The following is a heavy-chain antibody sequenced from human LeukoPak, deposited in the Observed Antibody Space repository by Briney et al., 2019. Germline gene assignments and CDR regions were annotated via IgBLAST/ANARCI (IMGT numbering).Heavy chain of an antibody. Sequence: LSLTCTVSGYSISSGYYWSWIRQPPGKGLEWVGFIRSKVYGGTPEYAASVKGRFTISRDDSKGIAYLQMNSLKTEDTAVYYCTRDQTPYYWGQGTLVTVSS. CDR3: TRDQTPYY. CDR2: IRSKVYGGTP. CDR1: GYSISSGYY. V-gene: IGHV3-49*03. J-gene: IGHJ4*02.